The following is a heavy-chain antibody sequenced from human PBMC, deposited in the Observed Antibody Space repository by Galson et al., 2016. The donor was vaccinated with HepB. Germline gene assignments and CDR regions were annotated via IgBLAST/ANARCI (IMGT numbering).Heavy chain of an antibody. J-gene: IGHJ3*02. CDR2: IYPGDSDT. CDR3: ARRSSDAFDI. Sequence: QSGAEVKKPGESLEISCKGSGYSFTSYWIAWVRQMPGKGLEWMGIIYPGDSDTRYSPPSQGQVTISADKSISAAYLQWNSLKASDTAIYYCARRSSDAFDIWGQGTMVTVSS. V-gene: IGHV5-51*01. CDR1: GYSFTSYW. D-gene: IGHD3-10*01.